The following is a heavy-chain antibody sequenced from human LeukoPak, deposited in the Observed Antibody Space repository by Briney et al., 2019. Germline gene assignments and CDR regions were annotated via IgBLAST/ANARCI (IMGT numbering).Heavy chain of an antibody. Sequence: ASVKVSCKASGGTFSSYAISWVRQAPGQGLEWMGIINPSGGSTSYAQKFQGRVTMTRDTSTSTVYMELSSLRSEDTAVYYCARDGGDGYNYGGYDYWGQGTLVTVSS. J-gene: IGHJ4*02. CDR1: GGTFSSYA. CDR2: INPSGGST. CDR3: ARDGGDGYNYGGYDY. V-gene: IGHV1-46*01. D-gene: IGHD5-24*01.